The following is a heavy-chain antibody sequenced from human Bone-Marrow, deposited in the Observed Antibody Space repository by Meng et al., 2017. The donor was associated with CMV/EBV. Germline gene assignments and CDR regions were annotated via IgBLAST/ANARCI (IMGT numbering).Heavy chain of an antibody. V-gene: IGHV5-51*01. J-gene: IGHJ4*02. CDR1: GYSFTTYW. D-gene: IGHD1-26*01. CDR2: IYPGDSDT. CDR3: VRQATADY. Sequence: GESLKISCKGSGYSFTTYWIGWVRQMPGKGLEWMGTIYPGDSDTRYRPSFQGQVTISADNSVSTAYLQWSSLKASESALYYCVRQATADYWGQGTLVTGSS.